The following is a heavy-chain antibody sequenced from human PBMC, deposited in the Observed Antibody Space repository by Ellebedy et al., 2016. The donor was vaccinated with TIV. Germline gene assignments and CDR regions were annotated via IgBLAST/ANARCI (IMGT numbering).Heavy chain of an antibody. CDR3: ARVGVGGPNWFDP. CDR1: GYTFTRYA. D-gene: IGHD1-26*01. J-gene: IGHJ5*02. CDR2: INAGTGNT. Sequence: AASVKVSCKASGYTFTRYAMHWVRQAPGQRLEWMGCINAGTGNTKYSQKFQGRVTITRDTSASTAYMDLSSLRSEETAVYYPARVGVGGPNWFDPWGQGTLVIVSS. V-gene: IGHV1-3*01.